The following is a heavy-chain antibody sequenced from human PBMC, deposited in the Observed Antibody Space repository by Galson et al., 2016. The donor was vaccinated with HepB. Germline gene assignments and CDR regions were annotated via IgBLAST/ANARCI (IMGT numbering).Heavy chain of an antibody. CDR2: MKQDGGEK. CDR3: ARSSSSAFDI. CDR1: GFTASSYW. Sequence: SLRRSCAASGFTASSYWMSWVRQAPGQGLEWVANMKQDGGEKFDVDSLKGRFTISRDNAKNSLYLQMNSLRAEDSAVYYCARSSSSAFDIWGQGTMVTVSS. D-gene: IGHD6-6*01. V-gene: IGHV3-7*01. J-gene: IGHJ3*02.